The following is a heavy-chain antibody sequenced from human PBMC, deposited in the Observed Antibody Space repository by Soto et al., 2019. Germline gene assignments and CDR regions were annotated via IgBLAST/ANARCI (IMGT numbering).Heavy chain of an antibody. D-gene: IGHD3-3*01. V-gene: IGHV3-30-3*01. CDR1: GFTFNSYA. CDR3: ARGTTTAIFDYAIEV. Sequence: QVQLVESVGGVVQPGRSLRLSCAASGFTFNSYAMHWVRQAPGKGLEWVAVITNDGSNYYYADSVRGRFTISRDNTKNTLFLQMSSMRGEDSGVYYCARGTTTAIFDYAIEVWGQGTTVTVSS. CDR2: ITNDGSNY. J-gene: IGHJ6*02.